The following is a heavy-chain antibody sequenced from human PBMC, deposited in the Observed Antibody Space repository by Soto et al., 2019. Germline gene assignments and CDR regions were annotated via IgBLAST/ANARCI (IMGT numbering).Heavy chain of an antibody. CDR2: IYWDDDK. Sequence: SGPTLVKPTQTLTLTCTFSGFSLSTSGVGVGWIRQPPGKALEWLALIYWDDDKRYSPSLKSRLTITKDTSKNQVVLTMTNMDPVDTATYYCAHITVRVVVAATQLTPNWFDPWGQGTLVTVSS. CDR1: GFSLSTSGVG. V-gene: IGHV2-5*02. J-gene: IGHJ5*02. D-gene: IGHD2-15*01. CDR3: AHITVRVVVAATQLTPNWFDP.